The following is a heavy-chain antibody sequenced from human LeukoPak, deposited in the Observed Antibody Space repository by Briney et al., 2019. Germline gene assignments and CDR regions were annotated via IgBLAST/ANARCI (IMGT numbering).Heavy chain of an antibody. Sequence: GGSLRLSCAASGFTFSSYGMHWVRQAPGKGLEWVAFIRCDGSNKYYADSVKGRFTISRDNSKNTLYLQMNSLRAEDTAVYYCAKAEVVVVAATHLDYWGQGTLVTVSS. CDR1: GFTFSSYG. CDR3: AKAEVVVVAATHLDY. V-gene: IGHV3-30*02. D-gene: IGHD2-15*01. J-gene: IGHJ4*02. CDR2: IRCDGSNK.